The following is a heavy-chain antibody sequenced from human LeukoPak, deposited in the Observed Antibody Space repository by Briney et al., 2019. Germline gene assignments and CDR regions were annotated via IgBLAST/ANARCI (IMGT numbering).Heavy chain of an antibody. CDR1: GFTFSNAW. J-gene: IGHJ4*02. CDR2: TKSKTDGGTT. Sequence: PGGSLRLSCAASGFTFSNAWMSWVRQAPGKGLEWVGRTKSKTDGGTTDYAAPVKGRFTISRDDSKNTLYLQMNSLKTEDTAVYYCTTVGGDYGDYEFDYWGQGTLVTVSS. V-gene: IGHV3-15*01. CDR3: TTVGGDYGDYEFDY. D-gene: IGHD4-17*01.